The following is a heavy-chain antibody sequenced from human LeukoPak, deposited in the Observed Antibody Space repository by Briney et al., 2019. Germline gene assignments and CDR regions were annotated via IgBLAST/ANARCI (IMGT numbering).Heavy chain of an antibody. CDR1: GFTFSSHC. D-gene: IGHD6-19*01. Sequence: GGSLRLSCEASGFTFSSHCMSWVRQAPGKGLEWVANIKQDGGEKYYVDSVKGRFTISRDNAKNSLYLQMSILRAADTAVYYCARVRIAVAVSAFDIWGQGTMVTVSS. CDR2: IKQDGGEK. J-gene: IGHJ3*02. V-gene: IGHV3-7*01. CDR3: ARVRIAVAVSAFDI.